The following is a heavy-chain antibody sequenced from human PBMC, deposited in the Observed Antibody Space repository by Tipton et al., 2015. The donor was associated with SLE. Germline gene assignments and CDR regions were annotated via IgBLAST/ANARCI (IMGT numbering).Heavy chain of an antibody. CDR2: INSDGDGT. CDR3: ARGGGGYDPPDHFYSSYGLDV. D-gene: IGHD5-12*01. V-gene: IGHV3-64*02. Sequence: SLRLSCAASGFSFTSYTMHWVRQAPGKGLEVVSAINSDGDGTYYGDSVKGRFTVSRDNSKNTLFLQIARMRPDDGAVYYCARGGGGYDPPDHFYSSYGLDVWGQGTTVTVSS. J-gene: IGHJ6*02. CDR1: GFSFTSYT.